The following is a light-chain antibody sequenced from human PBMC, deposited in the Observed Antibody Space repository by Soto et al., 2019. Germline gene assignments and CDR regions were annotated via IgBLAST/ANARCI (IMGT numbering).Light chain of an antibody. V-gene: IGLV2-14*01. CDR3: SSYTSSSSLLDV. Sequence: QSALTQPASVSGSPGQSITISCTGTSSDVGGYNYVSWYQQHPGKAPKLMIYDVSNRPSGVSNRFSGSKSGNTASLTISGRKADDEADYYCSSYTSSSSLLDVFRTGTKLTV. CDR2: DVS. CDR1: SSDVGGYNY. J-gene: IGLJ1*01.